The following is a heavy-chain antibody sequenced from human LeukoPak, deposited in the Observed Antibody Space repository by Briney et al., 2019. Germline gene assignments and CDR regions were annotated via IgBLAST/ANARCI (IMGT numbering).Heavy chain of an antibody. Sequence: PSETLSLTCTVSGGSISSGDYYWSWIRQPPGKGLEWIGYIYYSGSTNYNPSLKSRVTISVDTSKNQFSLKLSSVTAADTAVYYCARERGPAMIDYWGQGTLVTVSS. V-gene: IGHV4-61*08. CDR1: GGSISSGDYY. CDR3: ARERGPAMIDY. J-gene: IGHJ4*02. D-gene: IGHD5-18*01. CDR2: IYYSGST.